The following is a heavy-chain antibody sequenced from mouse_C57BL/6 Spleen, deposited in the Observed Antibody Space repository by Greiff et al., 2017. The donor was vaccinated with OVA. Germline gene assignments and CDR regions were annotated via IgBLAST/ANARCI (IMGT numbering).Heavy chain of an antibody. CDR2: SRHKANDYTT. D-gene: IGHD2-4*01. V-gene: IGHV7-1*01. J-gene: IGHJ1*03. Sequence: EVQVVESGGGLVQSGRSLRLSCATSGFTFSDFYMEWVRQAPGKGLEWIAASRHKANDYTTEYSASVKGRFIVSRDTSQSILYLQMNALRAEDTAIYDCARDDDYDGAYVDVWGTGTTVTVSS. CDR1: GFTFSDFY. CDR3: ARDDDYDGAYVDV.